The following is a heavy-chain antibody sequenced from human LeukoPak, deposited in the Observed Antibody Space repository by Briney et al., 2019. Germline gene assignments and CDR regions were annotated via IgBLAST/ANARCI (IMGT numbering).Heavy chain of an antibody. Sequence: GGSLRLSCAASGFTSSGFTFSRYWMSWVRQAPGKGLEWVANIKEDGSEKYYVDSVKGRFTISRDNAKNSLYLQTNSLRVEDTAVYYCARDAFDTRSLDYWGQGTLVTVSS. CDR2: IKEDGSEK. J-gene: IGHJ4*02. CDR1: GFTFSRYW. CDR3: ARDAFDTRSLDY. V-gene: IGHV3-7*01. D-gene: IGHD3-22*01.